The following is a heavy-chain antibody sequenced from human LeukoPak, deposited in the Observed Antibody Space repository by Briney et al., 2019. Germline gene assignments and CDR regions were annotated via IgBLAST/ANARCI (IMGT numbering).Heavy chain of an antibody. V-gene: IGHV4-59*01. CDR2: IYYSGST. Sequence: SETLSLTCTVSGGSISIYYWSWIRQPPGKGLEWIGYIYYSGSTNYNPSLKSRVTISVDTSKNQSSLKLSSVTAADTAVYYCARGEEMATAVDYWGQGTLVTVSS. J-gene: IGHJ4*02. D-gene: IGHD5-24*01. CDR3: ARGEEMATAVDY. CDR1: GGSISIYY.